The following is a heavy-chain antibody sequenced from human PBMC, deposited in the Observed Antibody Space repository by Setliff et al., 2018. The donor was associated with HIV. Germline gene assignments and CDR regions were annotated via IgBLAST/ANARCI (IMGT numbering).Heavy chain of an antibody. J-gene: IGHJ5*02. CDR1: GGSISGSNYV. V-gene: IGHV4-31*03. CDR3: AKDLTKLGWSRTSLKWAS. Sequence: SETLSLTCTVYGGSISGSNYVWGWIRQHPGKGLEWIGYIYYSGSTYYNPSLKSRVTISVDTSKNQFSLKLSSVTAADTAVYYCAKDLTKLGWSRTSLKWASWGQGTLVTVSS. D-gene: IGHD2-2*01. CDR2: IYYSGST.